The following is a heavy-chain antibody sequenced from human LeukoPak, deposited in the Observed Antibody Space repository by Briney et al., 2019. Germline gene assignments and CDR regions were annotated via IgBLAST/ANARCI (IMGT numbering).Heavy chain of an antibody. D-gene: IGHD2-8*01. CDR1: GGTFSSYA. J-gene: IGHJ3*02. Sequence: AASLKLSCKASGGTFSSYAISWVRQAPGQGLEWMGWISAYNSNKNYAQKLQGRVTMATDTSKSTAYMELRSLTSDDTAFYYVARDQKSMVYTISWMTAVTKKDAFDIWGQGTMVTVSS. CDR3: ARDQKSMVYTISWMTAVTKKDAFDI. CDR2: ISAYNSNK. V-gene: IGHV1-18*01.